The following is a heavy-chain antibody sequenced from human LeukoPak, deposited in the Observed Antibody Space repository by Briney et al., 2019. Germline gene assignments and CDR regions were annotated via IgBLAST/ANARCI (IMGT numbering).Heavy chain of an antibody. D-gene: IGHD2-2*01. J-gene: IGHJ6*02. CDR2: ISSSGDST. CDR1: SGFSFSSYA. CDR3: AKYCTSSSCSSEAYYGMDV. V-gene: IGHV3-23*01. Sequence: GGSLRLSCAASSGFSFSSYAMSWVRPAPGKGLEWVSAISSSGDSTYYADSVKGRFTISRDNSKNTLYLQMNSLRAEDAAVFYCAKYCTSSSCSSEAYYGMDVWGQGTTVTVSS.